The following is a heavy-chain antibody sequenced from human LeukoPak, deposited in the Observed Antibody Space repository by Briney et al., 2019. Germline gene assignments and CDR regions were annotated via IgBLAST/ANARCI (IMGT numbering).Heavy chain of an antibody. CDR1: GFTFSDYA. J-gene: IGHJ6*02. V-gene: IGHV3-49*04. D-gene: IGHD5-12*01. CDR2: IRSKAYGGTT. Sequence: GRSLRLSCTASGFTFSDYAMTWVRQAPGKGLEWVGFIRSKAYGGTTDYAASVKGGFIISRDDSKSIAYLQMNSLKTEDTAVYYCTAYDPSGYYGMDVWGQGTTVTVS. CDR3: TAYDPSGYYGMDV.